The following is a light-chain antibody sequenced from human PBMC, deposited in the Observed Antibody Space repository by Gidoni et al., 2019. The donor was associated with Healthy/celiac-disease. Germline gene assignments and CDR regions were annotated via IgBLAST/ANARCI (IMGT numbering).Light chain of an antibody. J-gene: IGKJ5*01. V-gene: IGKV1-33*01. CDR3: QQYDNLPIT. CDR1: QDISNY. Sequence: DIQMTQSPSSLSASVGDRVTITCQASQDISNYLNWSQQKPGKAPKLLIYDASNLETGVPSRFSGSGSGTDFTFTISSLQPEYIATYYCQQYDNLPITFGQGTRLEIK. CDR2: DAS.